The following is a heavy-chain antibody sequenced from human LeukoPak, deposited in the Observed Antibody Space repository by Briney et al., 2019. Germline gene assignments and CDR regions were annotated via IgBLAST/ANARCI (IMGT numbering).Heavy chain of an antibody. Sequence: SVKVSCKASGGTFSSYAISWVRQAPGQGLEWMGGIIPIFGTANYAQKFQGRVTITADKSTSAAYMELSSLRSEDTAVYYCARTRSSSSSWYGQFDYWGQGTLVTVSS. J-gene: IGHJ4*02. D-gene: IGHD6-13*01. CDR3: ARTRSSSSSWYGQFDY. V-gene: IGHV1-69*06. CDR1: GGTFSSYA. CDR2: IIPIFGTA.